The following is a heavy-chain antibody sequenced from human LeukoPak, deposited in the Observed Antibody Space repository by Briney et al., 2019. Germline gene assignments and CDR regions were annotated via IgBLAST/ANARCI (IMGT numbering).Heavy chain of an antibody. J-gene: IGHJ4*02. CDR2: IYHSGST. V-gene: IGHV4-38-2*02. D-gene: IGHD3-10*01. CDR1: GGSISSYY. CDR3: ARGHYYGSGSYYNPFDY. Sequence: SETLSLTCTVSGGSISSYYWSWIRQPPGKGLEWIGSIYHSGSTYYNPSLKSRVTISVDTSKNQFSLKLSSVTAADTAVYYCARGHYYGSGSYYNPFDYWGQGTLVTVSS.